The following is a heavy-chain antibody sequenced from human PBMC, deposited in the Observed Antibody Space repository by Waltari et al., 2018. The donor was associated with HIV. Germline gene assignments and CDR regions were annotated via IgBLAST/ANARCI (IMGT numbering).Heavy chain of an antibody. CDR1: GFTFSSYG. CDR2: IWYDGSNK. J-gene: IGHJ6*03. CDR3: ARDGYYDFWRAEVGYYYYYMDV. D-gene: IGHD3-3*01. V-gene: IGHV3-33*01. Sequence: QVQLVESGGGVVQPGRSLRLSCAASGFTFSSYGMHWVRQAPGKGLEWVAVIWYDGSNKYYADSVKGRFTISRDNSKNTLYLQMNSLRAEDTAVYYCARDGYYDFWRAEVGYYYYYMDVWGKGTTVTVSS.